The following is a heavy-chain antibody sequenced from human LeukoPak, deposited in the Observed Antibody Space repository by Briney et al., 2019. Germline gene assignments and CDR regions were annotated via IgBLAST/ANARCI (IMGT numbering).Heavy chain of an antibody. V-gene: IGHV3-9*01. CDR3: AKPSAAGPAYYYYMDV. CDR2: ISWNSGSI. D-gene: IGHD6-13*01. Sequence: PGRSLRLSCAASGFTFDDYATHWVRQAPGKGLEWVSGISWNSGSIGYADSVKGRFTISRDNAKNSLYLQMNSLRAEDTALYYCAKPSAAGPAYYYYMDVWGKGTTVTVSS. J-gene: IGHJ6*03. CDR1: GFTFDDYA.